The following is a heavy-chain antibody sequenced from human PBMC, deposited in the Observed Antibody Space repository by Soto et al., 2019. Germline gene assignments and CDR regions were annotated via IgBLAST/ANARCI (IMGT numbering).Heavy chain of an antibody. D-gene: IGHD4-17*01. Sequence: EVQLVESGGGLIQPGGSLRLSCAASGFSVSANYMNWIRQAPGKGLQWVSHLYAGGATFYADSVKGRFTISRDSSKNTLFLQMDSLRVEDTAVYYCAAQRANDYGDPNDALDIWGQGTVVSVSS. V-gene: IGHV3-53*01. CDR2: LYAGGAT. J-gene: IGHJ3*02. CDR3: AAQRANDYGDPNDALDI. CDR1: GFSVSANY.